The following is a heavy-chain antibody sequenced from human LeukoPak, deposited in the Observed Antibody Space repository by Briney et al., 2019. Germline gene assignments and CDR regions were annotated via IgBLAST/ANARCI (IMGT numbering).Heavy chain of an antibody. CDR3: ARDLFSPDEWAAGLP. CDR2: IIPIFGTA. D-gene: IGHD6-13*01. J-gene: IGHJ5*02. V-gene: IGHV1-69*05. CDR1: GGTFSSYA. Sequence: SVKVSCKASGGTFSSYAVSWVRQAPGQGLEWMGGIIPIFGTANYAQKFQGRVTMTRDTSTSTVYMELSSLRSEDTAVYYCARDLFSPDEWAAGLPWGQGTLVTVSS.